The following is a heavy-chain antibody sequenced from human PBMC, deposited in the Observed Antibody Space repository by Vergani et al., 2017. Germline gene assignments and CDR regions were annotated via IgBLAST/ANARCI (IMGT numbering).Heavy chain of an antibody. D-gene: IGHD2-2*01. CDR2: ISSSSSYI. CDR3: ARRDIVVVPAAPPGYYYYGMDV. V-gene: IGHV3-21*01. J-gene: IGHJ6*02. Sequence: EVQLVESGGGLVKPGGSLRLSCAASGFTFSSYSMNWVRQAPGKGLEWVSSISSSSSYIYYADSVKGRFTISRDNAKNSLYLQMNSLRAEDTAVYYCARRDIVVVPAAPPGYYYYGMDVWGQXP. CDR1: GFTFSSYS.